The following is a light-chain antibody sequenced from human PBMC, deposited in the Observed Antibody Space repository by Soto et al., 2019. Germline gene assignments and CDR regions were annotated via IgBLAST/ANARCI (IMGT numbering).Light chain of an antibody. V-gene: IGLV1-40*01. CDR1: ISNIGAGYD. Sequence: QSVLTQSPSVSGAPGQRVTISFTWSISNIGAGYDVHWYQQLPGTAPKLLIFANINRPSGVPDRFSGSKSGTSASLAITGLRAEDEADYYCQSYDSSLSGYVLGTGTKVNV. CDR3: QSYDSSLSGYV. CDR2: ANI. J-gene: IGLJ1*01.